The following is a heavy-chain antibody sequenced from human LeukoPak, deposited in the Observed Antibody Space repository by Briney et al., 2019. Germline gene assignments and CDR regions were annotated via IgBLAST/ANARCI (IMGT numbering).Heavy chain of an antibody. Sequence: GGSLRLSCAASGFIFSDYYMSWIRQAPGKGLKWVSTITTGGPNTYYADSVKGRFTVSRDDSKNTLYLQMNSLRAEDTAVYYCAKDGGLWVSAHWGDSWGRGTLVTVSS. V-gene: IGHV3-23*01. CDR2: ITTGGPNT. J-gene: IGHJ4*02. CDR3: AKDGGLWVSAHWGDS. CDR1: GFIFSDYY. D-gene: IGHD7-27*01.